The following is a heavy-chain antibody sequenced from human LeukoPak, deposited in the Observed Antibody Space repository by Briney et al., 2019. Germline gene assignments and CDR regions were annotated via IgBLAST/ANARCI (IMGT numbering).Heavy chain of an antibody. V-gene: IGHV4-59*01. D-gene: IGHD5-24*01. J-gene: IGHJ4*02. CDR1: GGSISSYY. Sequence: SETLSLTCTVSGGSISSYYWSWIRQPPGKGLEWIGYIYYSGSTNYSPSLKSRVTISVDTSKKQSSLKVSSVTAADTAVYYCASQTDGYNSLFDYWGQGTLVTVSS. CDR2: IYYSGST. CDR3: ASQTDGYNSLFDY.